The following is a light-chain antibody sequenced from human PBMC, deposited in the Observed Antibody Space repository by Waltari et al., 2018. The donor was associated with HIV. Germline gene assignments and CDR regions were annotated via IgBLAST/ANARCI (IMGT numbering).Light chain of an antibody. V-gene: IGLV2-23*01. J-gene: IGLJ3*02. CDR1: SSDVGNYNL. Sequence: QSALTQPASVSGSPGQSIAISCTGTSSDVGNYNLVSWYQQSPGKAPRLMIYEGNKRPSGISNLFSGSKSGNKASRVISGLQSEGEDYYYCSSYAGGTSWVVGGGTKLTVL. CDR3: SSYAGGTSWV. CDR2: EGN.